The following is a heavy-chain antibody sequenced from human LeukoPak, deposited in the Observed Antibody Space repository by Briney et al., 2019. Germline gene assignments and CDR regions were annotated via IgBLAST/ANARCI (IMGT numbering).Heavy chain of an antibody. CDR1: GGTFSSYA. V-gene: IGHV1-69*04. CDR2: IIPILGIA. J-gene: IGHJ4*02. Sequence: ALVKVSCKASGGTFSSYAISWVRQAPGQGLEWMGRIIPILGIANYAQKFQGRVTITADKSTSTAYMELSSLRSEDTAVYYCARRGSGYGYDYWGQGTLVTVSS. CDR3: ARRGSGYGYDY. D-gene: IGHD5-18*01.